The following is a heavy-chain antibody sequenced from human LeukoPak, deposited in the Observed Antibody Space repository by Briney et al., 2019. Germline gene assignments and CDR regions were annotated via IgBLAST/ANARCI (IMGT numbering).Heavy chain of an antibody. CDR2: ITTYNGNT. J-gene: IGHJ5*02. CDR3: ARLSPPIASFCSGGTCYSGGFDP. Sequence: ASVKVSCKASGYTFTSYGITWVRQAPGQGLEWMGWITTYNGNTYYAQNFQGRVTMTADTSTRTAYMEVRSLRSDDTAVYYCARLSPPIASFCSGGTCYSGGFDPWGQGTLVTVSS. CDR1: GYTFTSYG. V-gene: IGHV1-18*01. D-gene: IGHD2-15*01.